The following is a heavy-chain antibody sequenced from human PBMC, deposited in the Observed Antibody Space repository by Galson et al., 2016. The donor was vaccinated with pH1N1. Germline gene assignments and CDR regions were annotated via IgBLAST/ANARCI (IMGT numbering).Heavy chain of an antibody. CDR2: IYYSGTT. D-gene: IGHD3-16*01. J-gene: IGHJ6*02. Sequence: LSLTCPVSGGSMNSADYYWSWIRQPPGKGLEWIGYIYYSGTTYFSPSLKSRLSMSVDMSTNQFSLTLNSVTAADTAVYYCARGEGIRYYYSGMDVWGQGTTVTVFS. CDR1: GGSMNSADYY. CDR3: ARGEGIRYYYSGMDV. V-gene: IGHV4-30-4*01.